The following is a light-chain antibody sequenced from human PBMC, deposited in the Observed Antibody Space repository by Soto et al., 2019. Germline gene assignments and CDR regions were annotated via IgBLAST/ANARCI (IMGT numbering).Light chain of an antibody. CDR3: QQYGRSPFT. V-gene: IGKV3D-20*01. CDR1: QSVGNSN. CDR2: DVS. J-gene: IGKJ3*01. Sequence: EIVLTQSPATLSLSPGERATLSCGASQSVGNSNLAWYQQKRGLAPRLLNYDVSTRATGIPDRFSGSGSGSDFTLTISRLEPEDFAVYHCQQYGRSPFTFGPGTKVDIK.